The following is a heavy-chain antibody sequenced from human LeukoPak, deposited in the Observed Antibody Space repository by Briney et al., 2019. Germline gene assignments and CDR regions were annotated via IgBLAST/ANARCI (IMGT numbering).Heavy chain of an antibody. CDR2: IYYSGST. J-gene: IGHJ3*02. CDR3: ARRDVDSNAFDI. Sequence: SETLSLTCTVSGGSISSYYWSWIRQPPGKGLEWIGYIYYSGSTNYNPSLKSRVTISVDTSKNQFSLKLSSVTAADTAVYYCARRDVDSNAFDIWGQGTMVTVSS. V-gene: IGHV4-59*08. CDR1: GGSISSYY. D-gene: IGHD5-12*01.